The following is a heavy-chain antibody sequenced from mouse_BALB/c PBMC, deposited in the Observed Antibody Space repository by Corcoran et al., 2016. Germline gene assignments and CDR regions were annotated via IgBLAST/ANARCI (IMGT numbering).Heavy chain of an antibody. D-gene: IGHD4-1*01. CDR2: IDPANGNT. J-gene: IGHJ1*01. CDR3: ANWDWYFDV. CDR1: GFNIKDTY. Sequence: EVQLQQSGAELVKPGASVKLSCTASGFNIKDTYMHWVKQRPEQGLEWIGRIDPANGNTKYDPKFPGKATITEDTSSNTADLKLSSLTSEDTAVDYWANWDWYFDVWGAGTTVTVSS. V-gene: IGHV14-3*02.